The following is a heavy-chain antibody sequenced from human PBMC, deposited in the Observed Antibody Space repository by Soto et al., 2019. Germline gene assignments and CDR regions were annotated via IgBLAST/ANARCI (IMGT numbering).Heavy chain of an antibody. J-gene: IGHJ4*02. CDR1: GFTFRNYG. V-gene: IGHV3-74*01. CDR2: IDHDGPT. Sequence: EVQLVESGGGLVQPGGSLRLSCAGSGFTFRNYGMTWVRQAPGKGLEWVSRIDHDGPTDYADSVRGRFTISRDNAENTLYLQMNSLRPEDTAVYYCVRDSHGDYWGQGTLVTVSS. CDR3: VRDSHGDY.